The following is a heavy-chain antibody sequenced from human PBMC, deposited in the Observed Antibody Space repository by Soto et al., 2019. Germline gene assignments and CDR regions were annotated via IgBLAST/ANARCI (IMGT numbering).Heavy chain of an antibody. J-gene: IGHJ4*02. CDR2: IGSSGGNK. V-gene: IGHV3-23*01. CDR1: GFTFDAYA. Sequence: GGSLRLSCSASGFTFDAYAMSWVRQAPGKGLEWVSSIGSSGGNKYYAAAVRGRFTISRDNARNTVDLQINTLRAEDTAVYFCAKMASDHINPLDSWSQGSLVPVSS. CDR3: AKMASDHINPLDS.